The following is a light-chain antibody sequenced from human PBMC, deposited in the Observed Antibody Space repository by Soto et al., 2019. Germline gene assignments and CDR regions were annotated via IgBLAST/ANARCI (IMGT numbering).Light chain of an antibody. V-gene: IGLV2-8*01. CDR1: SRDVGGYNY. CDR2: EVS. CDR3: SSYAGSNNYV. J-gene: IGLJ1*01. Sequence: QSVLTQPPSASGSPGQSVTISCTGTSRDVGGYNYVSWYQQHPGKAPKLMIYEVSKRPSGVPDRFSGSKSGNTASLTVSGLHAEDEADYYCSSYAGSNNYVLGTGTKVTVL.